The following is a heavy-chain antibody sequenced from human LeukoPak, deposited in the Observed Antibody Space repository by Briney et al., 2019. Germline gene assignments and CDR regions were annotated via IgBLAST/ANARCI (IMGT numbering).Heavy chain of an antibody. CDR1: GFTFSSYA. Sequence: PGGSLTLSCAASGFTFSSYAMTWVRQAPGKGLQWVSAMTGSGGATYYADSVKGRFTISRDNSINTLFLQMNNLRAEDTAIYYCARDSSGWYPPGYVMDVWGQGTTVTVSS. V-gene: IGHV3-23*01. CDR2: MTGSGGAT. CDR3: ARDSSGWYPPGYVMDV. D-gene: IGHD6-19*01. J-gene: IGHJ6*02.